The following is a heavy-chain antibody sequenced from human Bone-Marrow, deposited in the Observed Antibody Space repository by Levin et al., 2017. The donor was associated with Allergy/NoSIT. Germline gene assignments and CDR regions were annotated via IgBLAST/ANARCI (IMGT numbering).Heavy chain of an antibody. CDR1: GFTFDDYG. J-gene: IGHJ4*02. D-gene: IGHD3-10*01. CDR2: INWNGGST. CDR3: ARVEWFGAPGDY. V-gene: IGHV3-20*04. Sequence: PGESLKISCAASGFTFDDYGMSWVRQAPGKGLEWVSGINWNGGSTGYADSVKGRFTISRDNAKNSLYLQMNSLRAEDTALYYCARVEWFGAPGDYWGQGTLVTVSS.